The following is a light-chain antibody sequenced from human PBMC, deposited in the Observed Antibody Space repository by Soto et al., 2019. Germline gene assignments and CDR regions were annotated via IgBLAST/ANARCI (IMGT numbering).Light chain of an antibody. CDR1: QSVSSSY. J-gene: IGKJ1*01. CDR2: GAS. V-gene: IGKV3-20*01. CDR3: QQYNNWPQT. Sequence: EIALTQSPGTLSLSPGERATLSCRASQSVSSSYLAWYQQKPGQAPRLLIYGASSRATGIPDRFSGSGSGTDFTLTISSLQSEDFAEYHCQQYNNWPQTFGQGTKVDIK.